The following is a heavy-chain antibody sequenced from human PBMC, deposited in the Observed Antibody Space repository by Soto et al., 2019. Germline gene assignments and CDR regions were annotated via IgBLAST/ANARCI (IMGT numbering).Heavy chain of an antibody. D-gene: IGHD1-26*01. CDR2: ISAYSGDT. Sequence: QVQLVQSGAEVKKPGASVKVSCKTSGYTFTSYGITWVRQAPGQGLEWMGRISAYSGDTTYAHNLQGRVTMTTDTSTTTAYMEVRNLRSDDTAMYYCARGSGTLDYWGQGTLVTVSS. CDR3: ARGSGTLDY. V-gene: IGHV1-18*01. J-gene: IGHJ4*02. CDR1: GYTFTSYG.